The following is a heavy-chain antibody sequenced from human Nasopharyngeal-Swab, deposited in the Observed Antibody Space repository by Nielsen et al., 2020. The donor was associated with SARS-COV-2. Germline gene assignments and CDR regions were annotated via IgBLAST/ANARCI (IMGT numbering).Heavy chain of an antibody. CDR1: GGSMRSYY. V-gene: IGHV4-59*12. CDR3: ACGAARPVWENYYYGMDV. CDR2: IYYSGST. D-gene: IGHD6-6*01. J-gene: IGHJ6*02. Sequence: SETLSLTCTVSGGSMRSYYWNWIRQPPGKGLEWIGYIYYSGSTNYNPSLKSRVTMSVDTSKNQFSLKLSSVTAADTAVYYCACGAARPVWENYYYGMDVWGQGTTVTVSS.